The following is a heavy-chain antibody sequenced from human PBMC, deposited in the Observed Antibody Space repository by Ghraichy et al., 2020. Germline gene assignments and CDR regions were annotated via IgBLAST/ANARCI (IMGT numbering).Heavy chain of an antibody. CDR1: GFNFNNYD. CDR3: ERAWGVVSFYYYYGLDV. V-gene: IGHV3-48*04. CDR2: ISSRSKNI. Sequence: GGSLRLSCAASGFNFNNYDMDWVRQAPGKGLEWVAHISSRSKNIFYSDSVKGRFTISRDNAKNSLFLQMNSLRAEDAAVYFCERAWGVVSFYYYYGLDVWGQGTTVTVSS. D-gene: IGHD2-21*01. J-gene: IGHJ6*02.